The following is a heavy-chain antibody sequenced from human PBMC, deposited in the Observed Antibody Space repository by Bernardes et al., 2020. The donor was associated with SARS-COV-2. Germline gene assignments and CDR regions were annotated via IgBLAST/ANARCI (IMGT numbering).Heavy chain of an antibody. CDR3: AGSSCGIDCYIGGLRSWDYGMDV. J-gene: IGHJ6*02. CDR1: GGTVSNNNNY. V-gene: IGHV4-39*01. Sequence: SEPLSLTCSVSGGTVSNNNNYWGWHPQPPGKGLEWSGSVYSSGSAYSNPSHERLIISTVDTSNNQFSLRPSFATAADTAVYDCAGSSCGIDCYIGGLRSWDYGMDVWGHGTTVIVSS. CDR2: VYSSGSA. D-gene: IGHD2-21*01.